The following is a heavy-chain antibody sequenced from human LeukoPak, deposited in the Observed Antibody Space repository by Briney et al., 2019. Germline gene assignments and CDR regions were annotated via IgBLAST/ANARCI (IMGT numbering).Heavy chain of an antibody. D-gene: IGHD6-19*01. CDR2: INAGNGNT. CDR3: ARGAVAGIPTPDY. J-gene: IGHJ4*02. V-gene: IGHV1-3*01. CDR1: GYTFTSYA. Sequence: ASVKVSCKASGYTFTSYAVHWVRQAPGQRLEWMGWINAGNGNTKYSQKFQGRVTITRDTSASTAYMELSSLRSEDTAVYYCARGAVAGIPTPDYWGQGTLVTVSS.